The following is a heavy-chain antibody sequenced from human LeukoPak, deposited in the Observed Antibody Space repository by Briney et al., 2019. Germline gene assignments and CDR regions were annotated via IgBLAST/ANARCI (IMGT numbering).Heavy chain of an antibody. D-gene: IGHD3-10*01. J-gene: IGHJ1*01. CDR2: ISGSGTNT. Sequence: PGGSLRLSCAASRFTFNTYAMSWGRQLPGKGLEWVSAISGSGTNTYYRDSVKGRFTISRDNSKNTVYLQMNSLRAEDTAVYYCAKEPSKPSVETYDGYGFFQNWGQGTLVTVSS. V-gene: IGHV3-23*01. CDR1: RFTFNTYA. CDR3: AKEPSKPSVETYDGYGFFQN.